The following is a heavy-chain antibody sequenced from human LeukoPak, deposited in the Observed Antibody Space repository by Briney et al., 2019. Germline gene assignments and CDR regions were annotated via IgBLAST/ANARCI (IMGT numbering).Heavy chain of an antibody. CDR1: GGSISSDY. D-gene: IGHD6-19*01. CDR2: IYYTGST. CDR3: ARHIAVGEDV. J-gene: IGHJ6*02. Sequence: PSETLSLTRTVSGGSISSDYWSWIRQTPGRGLEWIGYIYYTGSTTYNPSLRSRLTISLDTSKNQVSLKLSSVTAADTAVYYCARHIAVGEDVWGQGTTVTVYS. V-gene: IGHV4-59*01.